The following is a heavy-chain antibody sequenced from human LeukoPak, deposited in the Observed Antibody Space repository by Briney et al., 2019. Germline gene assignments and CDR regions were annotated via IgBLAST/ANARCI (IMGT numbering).Heavy chain of an antibody. Sequence: GGSLRLSCAASGLTFSTYAMSWVRQAPGKGLECVSALSGNGNTIYYADSVKGRFTISRDNSKNTLSLQMNSLRAEDTAVYYCAKALYGGHDYWGQGTLVTVSS. D-gene: IGHD4-23*01. CDR1: GLTFSTYA. J-gene: IGHJ4*02. V-gene: IGHV3-23*01. CDR3: AKALYGGHDY. CDR2: LSGNGNTI.